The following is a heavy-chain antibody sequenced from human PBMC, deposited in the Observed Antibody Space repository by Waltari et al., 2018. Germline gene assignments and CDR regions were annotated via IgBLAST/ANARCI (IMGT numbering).Heavy chain of an antibody. D-gene: IGHD3-22*01. CDR3: AKDSYYYDSSGTYLAGDDAFDI. J-gene: IGHJ3*02. Sequence: QVQLVESGGGVVQPGRSLRLSCAASGFTFSSSGMPWVRPAPGKGLEGVAVIWYDGSNKYYADSVKGRFTISRDNSKNTLYLQMNSLRAEDTAVYYCAKDSYYYDSSGTYLAGDDAFDIWGQGTMVTVSS. V-gene: IGHV3-33*06. CDR1: GFTFSSSG. CDR2: IWYDGSNK.